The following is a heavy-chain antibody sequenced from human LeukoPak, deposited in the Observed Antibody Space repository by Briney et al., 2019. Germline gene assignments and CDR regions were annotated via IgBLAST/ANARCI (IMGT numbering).Heavy chain of an antibody. CDR3: ARDPSSGYYYYFDY. CDR2: ISGSAEKT. Sequence: GESLRLSCAASGFAFSSHAMTWVRQAPGKGLEWVSSISGSAEKTYYADSVKGRFTISRDSSKNTLYLQMNSLRAEDTAVYYCARDPSSGYYYYFDYWGQGTLVTVSS. J-gene: IGHJ4*02. D-gene: IGHD3-22*01. CDR1: GFAFSSHA. V-gene: IGHV3-23*01.